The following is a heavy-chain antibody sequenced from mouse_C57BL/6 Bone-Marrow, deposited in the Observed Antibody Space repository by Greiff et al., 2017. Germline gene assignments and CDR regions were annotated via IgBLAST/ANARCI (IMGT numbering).Heavy chain of an antibody. CDR1: GYTFTSYW. CDR3: AKGTTVVDY. J-gene: IGHJ2*01. Sequence: QVQLQQPGAELVKPGASVKMSCKASGYTFTSYWITWVKQRPGQGLEWIGDSYPGSGSTNYNEKFKSKATLTVDTSSSTAYMQLSSLTSEYSAVYYCAKGTTVVDYWGQGTTLTVSS. CDR2: SYPGSGST. V-gene: IGHV1-55*01. D-gene: IGHD1-1*01.